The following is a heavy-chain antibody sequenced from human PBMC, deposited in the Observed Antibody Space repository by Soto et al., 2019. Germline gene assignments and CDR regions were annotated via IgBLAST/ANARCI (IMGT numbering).Heavy chain of an antibody. J-gene: IGHJ3*01. CDR1: GGSISSDNW. V-gene: IGHV4-4*02. CDR3: ATEPSNDAVDV. CDR2: IYHSGST. Sequence: SETLSLTCAVSGGSISSDNWWSWVRQPPGKGLEWIGEIYHSGSTNYNPSLKSRVTISIDKSKNQFSLNLTFVTAADTAVYFCATEPSNDAVDVWGHGTMVTVSS.